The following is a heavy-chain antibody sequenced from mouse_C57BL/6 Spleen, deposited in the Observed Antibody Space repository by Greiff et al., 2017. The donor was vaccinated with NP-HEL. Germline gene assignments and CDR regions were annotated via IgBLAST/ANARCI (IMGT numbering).Heavy chain of an antibody. CDR3: ARDYDGDY. Sequence: QVHVKQSGPELVKPGASVKLSCKASGYTFTSYDINWVKQRPGQGLEWIGWIYPRDGSTKYNEKFKGKATLTVDTSSSTAYMELHSLTSEDSAVYFCARDYDGDYWGQGTTLTVSS. CDR1: GYTFTSYD. CDR2: IYPRDGST. V-gene: IGHV1-85*01. D-gene: IGHD2-4*01. J-gene: IGHJ2*01.